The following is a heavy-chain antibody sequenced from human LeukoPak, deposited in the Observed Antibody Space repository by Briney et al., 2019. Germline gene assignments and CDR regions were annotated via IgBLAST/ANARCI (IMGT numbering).Heavy chain of an antibody. V-gene: IGHV1-46*01. Sequence: PGASVKVSCKASGYTFTSYYMHWVRQAPGQGLEWMGIINPSGGSTSYAQKLQGRVTMTRDTSTSTVYMELSSLRSEDTAVYYCAREPLFTMIVVERRYAFDIWGQGTMVTVSS. CDR1: GYTFTSYY. D-gene: IGHD3-22*01. CDR2: INPSGGST. J-gene: IGHJ3*02. CDR3: AREPLFTMIVVERRYAFDI.